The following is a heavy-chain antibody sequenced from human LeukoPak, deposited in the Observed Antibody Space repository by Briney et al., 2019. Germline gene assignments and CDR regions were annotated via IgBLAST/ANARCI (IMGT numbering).Heavy chain of an antibody. CDR1: GGTFSSSG. J-gene: IGHJ4*02. Sequence: SVKVPCKASGGTFSSSGISWVRQAPGQGLEWMGRIIPILGIANYAQKFQGRVTITADKSTSTACMELSSLTSEDTAVYYCARDYGGFYYFDYWGQGTLVTVSS. D-gene: IGHD4-23*01. CDR2: IIPILGIA. V-gene: IGHV1-69*04. CDR3: ARDYGGFYYFDY.